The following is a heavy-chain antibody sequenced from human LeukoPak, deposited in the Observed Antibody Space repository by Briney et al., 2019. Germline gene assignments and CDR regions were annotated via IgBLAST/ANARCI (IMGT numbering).Heavy chain of an antibody. CDR1: GFTFSKYW. J-gene: IGHJ4*02. Sequence: GGSLRLSCAASGFTFSKYWMHWGRQVPGKGLVWVSRINSDGSTTIYADSVKGRFTISRDNAKNTLFLQMSSLRVEDTAVYYCAREELQLADYWGQGTLVTVSS. V-gene: IGHV3-74*01. CDR3: AREELQLADY. CDR2: INSDGSTT. D-gene: IGHD6-13*01.